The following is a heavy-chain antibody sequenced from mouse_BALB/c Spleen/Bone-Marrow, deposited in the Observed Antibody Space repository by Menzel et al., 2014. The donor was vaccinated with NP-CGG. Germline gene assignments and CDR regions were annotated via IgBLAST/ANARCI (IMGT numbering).Heavy chain of an antibody. Sequence: LEESGGRLVTPGTPLTLTCTASGIDLTNYAMGWVRQAPGKGLEYIGIIGSSGSTYYSSWAKGRFTISKTSTTVDLKITSPTTEDTATYFCARDSGVVRFDSWGPGTQVTVSS. J-gene: IGHJ1*01. CDR2: IGSSGST. V-gene: IGHV5-6-5*01. CDR3: ARDSGVVRFDS. CDR1: GIDLTNYA. D-gene: IGHD1-3*01.